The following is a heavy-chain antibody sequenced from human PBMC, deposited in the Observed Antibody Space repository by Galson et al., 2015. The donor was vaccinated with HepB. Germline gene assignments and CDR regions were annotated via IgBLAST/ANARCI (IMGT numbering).Heavy chain of an antibody. J-gene: IGHJ3*02. CDR1: GPPSRRSW. CDR2: IKLEGPET. V-gene: IGHV3-7*01. Sequence: SLRLSCAVSGPPSRRSWMNWPPQPPGLGRDCVASIKLEGPETQYVAPAKGRFTISRDNATNSLYLQMNSLTVEDTAVYYCATGGLMYAFDIWGRGTKVTVSS. CDR3: ATGGLMYAFDI. D-gene: IGHD2-8*01.